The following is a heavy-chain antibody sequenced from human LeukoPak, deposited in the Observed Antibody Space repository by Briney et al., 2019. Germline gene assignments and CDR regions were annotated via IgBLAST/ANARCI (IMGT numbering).Heavy chain of an antibody. CDR1: GFTVSSNY. CDR3: ARGGGAPDY. V-gene: IGHV3-7*01. CDR2: IKQDGSEK. D-gene: IGHD3-16*01. J-gene: IGHJ4*02. Sequence: GGSLRLSCAASGFTVSSNYMSWVRQAPGKGLEWVANIKQDGSEKNYVDSVKGRFTISRDNAKNSLYLQMNSLRVEDAAVYYCARGGGAPDYWGQGTLVTVSS.